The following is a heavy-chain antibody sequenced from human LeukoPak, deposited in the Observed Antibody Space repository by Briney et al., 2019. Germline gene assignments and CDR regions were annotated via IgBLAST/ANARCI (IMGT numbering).Heavy chain of an antibody. CDR2: IILILGIA. D-gene: IGHD2-2*01. V-gene: IGHV1-69*04. CDR1: GGTFSSYA. Sequence: ASVKVSCKASGGTFSSYAISWVRQAPGQGLEWMGRIILILGIANYAQKFQGRVTITADKSTSTAYMELSSLRSEDTAVYYCARSLVPAALIDYYYYGMDVWGQGTTVTVSS. CDR3: ARSLVPAALIDYYYYGMDV. J-gene: IGHJ6*02.